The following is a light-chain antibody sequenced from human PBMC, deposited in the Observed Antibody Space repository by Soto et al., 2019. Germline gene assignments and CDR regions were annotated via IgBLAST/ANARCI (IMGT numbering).Light chain of an antibody. Sequence: QSALTQPASVSGSPGQSITISCTGTSSDVGRYNYVSWYQHHPGKAPKLMIYEVSNRPSGVSIRFSGSKSGNTASLTISGLQAEDEADYYCSSYTSNSTYVFGTGTKVTVL. CDR1: SSDVGRYNY. CDR3: SSYTSNSTYV. CDR2: EVS. J-gene: IGLJ1*01. V-gene: IGLV2-14*01.